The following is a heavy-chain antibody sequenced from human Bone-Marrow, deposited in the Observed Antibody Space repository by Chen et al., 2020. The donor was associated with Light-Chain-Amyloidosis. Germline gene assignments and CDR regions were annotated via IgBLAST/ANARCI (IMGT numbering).Heavy chain of an antibody. CDR2: VKTDGSTT. V-gene: IGHV3-74*03. Sequence: EVQLVESGGGLVQPGGSLRLSCEASGFTFSNYWMHWVRQAPGQVLVWVARVKTDGSTTAYADSVKGRFTISRDNAKNTLYLQMNSLRAEDTAVYYCTRDLDWLLFDYWGQGALVTVSA. D-gene: IGHD3-9*01. CDR3: TRDLDWLLFDY. CDR1: GFTFSNYW. J-gene: IGHJ4*02.